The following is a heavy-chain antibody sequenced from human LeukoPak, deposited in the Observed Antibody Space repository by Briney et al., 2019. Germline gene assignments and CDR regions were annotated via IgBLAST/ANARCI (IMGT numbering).Heavy chain of an antibody. CDR3: ARARIAAAGILDY. CDR1: GGTFSSYA. V-gene: IGHV1-69*04. J-gene: IGHJ4*02. D-gene: IGHD6-13*01. CDR2: IIPILGIA. Sequence: GASVKVSCKASGGTFSSYAISWVRQAPGQGLVWMGRIIPILGIANYAQKFQGRVTITADKSTSTAYMELSSLRSEDTAVYYCARARIAAAGILDYWGQGTLVTVSS.